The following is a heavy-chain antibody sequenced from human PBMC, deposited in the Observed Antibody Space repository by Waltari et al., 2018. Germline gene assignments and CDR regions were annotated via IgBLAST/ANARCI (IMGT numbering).Heavy chain of an antibody. D-gene: IGHD3-9*01. Sequence: QVQLQESGPGLVKPSETLSLTCTVSGGSISSYYWSWIRQPPGKGLEWIGYIYYIGSTNYNPSRKSRVTISVDTSKNQFSRKLSSVTAADTAVYYCARVESVWYDILTGSAAFDIWGQGTMVTVSS. CDR3: ARVESVWYDILTGSAAFDI. CDR2: IYYIGST. J-gene: IGHJ3*02. V-gene: IGHV4-59*01. CDR1: GGSISSYY.